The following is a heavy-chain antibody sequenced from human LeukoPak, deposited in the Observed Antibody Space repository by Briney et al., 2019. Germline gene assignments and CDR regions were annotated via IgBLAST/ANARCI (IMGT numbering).Heavy chain of an antibody. Sequence: GGSLRLSCAASGFTFSSYGMHWVRQAPGEGLEWVAVISYDGSNKYYADSVKGRFTISRDNSKNTLYLQMNSLRAEDTAVYYCAKDDYGDPGIFDYWGQGTLVTVSS. V-gene: IGHV3-30*18. J-gene: IGHJ4*02. D-gene: IGHD4-17*01. CDR1: GFTFSSYG. CDR3: AKDDYGDPGIFDY. CDR2: ISYDGSNK.